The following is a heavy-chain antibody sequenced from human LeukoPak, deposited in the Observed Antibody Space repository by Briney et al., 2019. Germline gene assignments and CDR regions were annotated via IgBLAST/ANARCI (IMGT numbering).Heavy chain of an antibody. Sequence: SETLSLTCAVYGGSFSGYYWSWIRQPSGKGLEWIGEINHSGSTNYNPSLKSRVTISVDTSKNQFSLKLSSVTAADTAVYYCARFLVAVAGSPFDYWGQGTLVTVSS. J-gene: IGHJ4*02. CDR1: GGSFSGYY. CDR3: ARFLVAVAGSPFDY. CDR2: INHSGST. V-gene: IGHV4-34*01. D-gene: IGHD6-19*01.